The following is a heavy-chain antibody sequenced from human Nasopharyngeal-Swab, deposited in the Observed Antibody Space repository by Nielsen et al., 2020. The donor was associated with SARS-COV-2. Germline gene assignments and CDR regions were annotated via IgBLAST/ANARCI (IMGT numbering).Heavy chain of an antibody. D-gene: IGHD6-13*01. CDR2: IYYSGST. CDR3: ARAPYSSSWYWNAFDI. CDR1: GGSISSYY. J-gene: IGHJ3*02. V-gene: IGHV4-59*01. Sequence: LRLSCTVSGGSISSYYWSWIRQPPGKGLEWIGYIYYSGSTNYNPSLKSRVTISVDTSKNQFSLKLSSVTAADTAVYYCARAPYSSSWYWNAFDIWGQGTMVTVSS.